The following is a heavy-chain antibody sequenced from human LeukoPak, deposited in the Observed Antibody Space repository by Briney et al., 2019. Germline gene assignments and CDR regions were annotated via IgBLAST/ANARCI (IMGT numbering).Heavy chain of an antibody. V-gene: IGHV3-11*06. J-gene: IGHJ1*01. CDR2: INGSSSYT. CDR1: GFTFSDYY. CDR3: ARHGLYDSSDYWTFQH. D-gene: IGHD3-22*01. Sequence: GGSLRLSCAASGFTFSDYYMSWIRQAPGKGLEWVTYINGSSSYTNYADSVKGRFTISRDNAKNSLYLQMNSLRAEDTAVYYCARHGLYDSSDYWTFQHWGQGTLVTVSS.